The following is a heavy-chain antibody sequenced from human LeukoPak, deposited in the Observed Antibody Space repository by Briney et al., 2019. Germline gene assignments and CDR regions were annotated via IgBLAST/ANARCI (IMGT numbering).Heavy chain of an antibody. CDR3: ARDPGVPAAPLDY. D-gene: IGHD2-2*01. CDR2: ISSSGTFI. CDR1: GFTFSPYS. V-gene: IGHV3-21*01. J-gene: IGHJ4*02. Sequence: GGSLRLSCAPSGFTFSPYSMNWVRQAPGKGLDWVSYISSSGTFIYYADSVKGRFTVSRDNAKNLLFLQMDSLRVEDTAVYYCARDPGVPAAPLDYWGLGTLVTVSS.